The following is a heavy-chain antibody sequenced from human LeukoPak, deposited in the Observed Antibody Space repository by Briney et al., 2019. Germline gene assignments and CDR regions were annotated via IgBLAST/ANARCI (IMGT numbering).Heavy chain of an antibody. Sequence: GGSLRLSCAASGFTFSNHAMNWVRQAPGKGLEWVSIISGSGTVTYYADSVKGRFTISRDNSKNTLYLQMNSLRAVDTALYYCARPVGTAAVGYYFDYWGQGTLVTVSS. D-gene: IGHD6-13*01. V-gene: IGHV3-23*01. CDR3: ARPVGTAAVGYYFDY. CDR1: GFTFSNHA. J-gene: IGHJ4*02. CDR2: ISGSGTVT.